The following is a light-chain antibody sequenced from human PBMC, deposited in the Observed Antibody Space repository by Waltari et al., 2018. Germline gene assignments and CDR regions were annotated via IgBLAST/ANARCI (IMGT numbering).Light chain of an antibody. CDR2: GTN. Sequence: QSVLTQPPSASGTPGQWVTISCSGSSSNIGGNTVNWYQQLPGTAPKLLIYGTNQRPSGIPGRFSGSKSGTSASLAISGLQSKDEADYYCAAWDDSLNGPVFGGGTNLSVL. CDR3: AAWDDSLNGPV. J-gene: IGLJ2*01. V-gene: IGLV1-44*01. CDR1: SSNIGGNT.